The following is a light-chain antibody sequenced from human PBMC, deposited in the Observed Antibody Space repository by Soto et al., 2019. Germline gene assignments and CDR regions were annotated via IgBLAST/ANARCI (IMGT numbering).Light chain of an antibody. CDR2: SAS. V-gene: IGKV3-15*01. CDR3: RQGQTWPLS. J-gene: IGKJ2*03. Sequence: EIVMTQSPATLSVSPGERATLSCRASQSISTELAWYQQKPGQPPRLLVYSASTRATGVPARFTGSGSGSEFSFTRSGLQSEDFAVYQCRQGQTWPLSFGQGTRLEI. CDR1: QSISTE.